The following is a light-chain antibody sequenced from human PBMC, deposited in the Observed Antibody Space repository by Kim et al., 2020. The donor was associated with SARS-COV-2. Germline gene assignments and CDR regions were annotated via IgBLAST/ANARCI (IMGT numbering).Light chain of an antibody. V-gene: IGKV1-5*01. Sequence: SASVGERVTMSCRASQSIARWLAWDQQKPGKAPKLLIYDASSLKRGVPSRFSGSESGTEFTLTSSSLQPDDFATYYCNQYKSYSHTLGEGTKLEI. CDR2: DAS. J-gene: IGKJ2*01. CDR3: NQYKSYSHT. CDR1: QSIARW.